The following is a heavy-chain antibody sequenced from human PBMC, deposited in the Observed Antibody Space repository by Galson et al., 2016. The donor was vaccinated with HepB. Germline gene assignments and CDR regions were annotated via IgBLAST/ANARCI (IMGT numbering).Heavy chain of an antibody. CDR2: IRHDGRES. Sequence: SLRLSCAASGFTFGNHWMTWVRQAPGKGLEWVANIRHDGRESFYLDSVKGRLTISRDNAKNSLYLEMGILRAEDTALYRCARVKAENGVWYGMDVWGQGTTVTVSS. V-gene: IGHV3-7*01. J-gene: IGHJ6*02. D-gene: IGHD2-8*01. CDR1: GFTFGNHW. CDR3: ARVKAENGVWYGMDV.